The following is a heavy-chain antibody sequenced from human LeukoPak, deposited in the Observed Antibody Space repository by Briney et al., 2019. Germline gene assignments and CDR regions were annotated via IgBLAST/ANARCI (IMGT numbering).Heavy chain of an antibody. Sequence: SETLSLTCAVYGGSFSGYYWSWIRQPPGKGREWIGEINHSGSTNYNPSLKSRVTISVDTSKNQFSLKLSSVTAADTAVYYCARGRTVXYNWFDPWGQGTLXXVSS. CDR1: GGSFSGYY. V-gene: IGHV4-34*01. CDR3: ARGRTVXYNWFDP. D-gene: IGHD4-17*01. CDR2: INHSGST. J-gene: IGHJ5*02.